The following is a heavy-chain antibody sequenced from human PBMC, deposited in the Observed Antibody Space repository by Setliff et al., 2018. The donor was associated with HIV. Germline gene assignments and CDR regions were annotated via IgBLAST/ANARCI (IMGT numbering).Heavy chain of an antibody. CDR2: INTSGGSA. Sequence: ASVKVSCQASGYTFTSYPMHWVRQAPGQGLEWMGVINTSGGSAGYAEKFRGRVTMTRDTSTSTVYMDLRNLRSGDTAVYYCARNQGDSSGWYAGDYWGHGTLVTVSS. D-gene: IGHD6-19*01. CDR3: ARNQGDSSGWYAGDY. J-gene: IGHJ4*01. V-gene: IGHV1-46*01. CDR1: GYTFTSYP.